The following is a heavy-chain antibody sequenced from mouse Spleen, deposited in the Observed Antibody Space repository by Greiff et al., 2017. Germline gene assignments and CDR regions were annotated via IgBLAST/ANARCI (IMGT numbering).Heavy chain of an antibody. CDR1: GYAFSSSW. CDR3: ARRQLGPYYYAMDY. V-gene: IGHV1-82*01. Sequence: QVQLQQSGPELVKPGASVKISCKASGYAFSSSWMNWVKQRPGKGLEWIGRIYPGDGDTNYNGKFKGKATLTADKSSSTAYMQLSSLTSEDSAVYFCARRQLGPYYYAMDYWGQGTSVTVSS. J-gene: IGHJ4*01. CDR2: IYPGDGDT. D-gene: IGHD3-2*01.